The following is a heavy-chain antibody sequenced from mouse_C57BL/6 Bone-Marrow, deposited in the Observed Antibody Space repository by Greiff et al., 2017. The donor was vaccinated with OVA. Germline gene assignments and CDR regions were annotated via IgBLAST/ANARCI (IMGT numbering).Heavy chain of an antibody. D-gene: IGHD3-2*01. J-gene: IGHJ2*01. Sequence: DVKLVESGGGLVKPGGSLKLSCAASGFTFSSYAMSWVRQTPEKRLEWVATISDGGSYTYYPDNVKGRFTISRDNAKNNLYLQMSHLKSEDTAMYYCARDRGGQLVFDYWGQGTTLTVSS. CDR1: GFTFSSYA. CDR2: ISDGGSYT. CDR3: ARDRGGQLVFDY. V-gene: IGHV5-4*01.